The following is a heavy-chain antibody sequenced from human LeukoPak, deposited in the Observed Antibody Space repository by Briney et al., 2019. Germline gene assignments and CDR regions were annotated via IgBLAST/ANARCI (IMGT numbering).Heavy chain of an antibody. CDR1: GGSISSYY. Sequence: PSETVSLTCTVSGGSISSYYWSWTRQPPGKGLEWIGYIYYSGSTNYNPSLKSRVTISVDTSKNQFSLKLSSVTAADTAVYYCARAPNYYDSSGYRFDPWGQGTLVTVPS. CDR3: ARAPNYYDSSGYRFDP. D-gene: IGHD3-22*01. V-gene: IGHV4-59*01. CDR2: IYYSGST. J-gene: IGHJ5*02.